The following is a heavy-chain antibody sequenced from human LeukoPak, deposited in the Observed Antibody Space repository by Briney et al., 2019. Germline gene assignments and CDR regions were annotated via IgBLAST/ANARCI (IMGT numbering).Heavy chain of an antibody. J-gene: IGHJ4*02. D-gene: IGHD2-2*01. Sequence: SVKVSCKASGGTFSSYDISWVRQAPGQGLEWMGGIMPMFGKANYAQKFQSRVTTTADKATGTAYMELSSLRSEDTAVYSGAGGRTDIVVVQTRLRNYYFDYWGQGTLVTVSS. CDR2: IMPMFGKA. CDR1: GGTFSSYD. V-gene: IGHV1-69*06. CDR3: AGGRTDIVVVQTRLRNYYFDY.